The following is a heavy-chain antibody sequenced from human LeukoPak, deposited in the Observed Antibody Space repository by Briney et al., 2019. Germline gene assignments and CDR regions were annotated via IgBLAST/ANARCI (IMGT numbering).Heavy chain of an antibody. J-gene: IGHJ4*02. CDR1: GFTFSSYG. Sequence: GGSLRLSCAASGFTFSSYGMHWVRQAPGKGLEWVAVISYDGSNKYYADSVKGRFTISRDNSKNTLYLQMNSLRAEDTAVYYCAKPNAGITIFGVVIPLAYWGQGTLVTVSS. V-gene: IGHV3-30*18. CDR2: ISYDGSNK. D-gene: IGHD3-3*01. CDR3: AKPNAGITIFGVVIPLAY.